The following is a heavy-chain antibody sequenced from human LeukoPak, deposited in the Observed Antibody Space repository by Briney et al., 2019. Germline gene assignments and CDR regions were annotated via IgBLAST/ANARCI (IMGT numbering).Heavy chain of an antibody. D-gene: IGHD2-21*01. CDR3: ARDTGGGDFGYYFDY. J-gene: IGHJ4*02. Sequence: SETLSLTCTVSGGSISSYYWSWIRQPPGKGLEWIGYIYYSGSTNYNPSLKSRVTISVDTSKNQFSLKLSSVTAADTAVYYCARDTGGGDFGYYFDYWGQGTLVTVSS. V-gene: IGHV4-59*12. CDR2: IYYSGST. CDR1: GGSISSYY.